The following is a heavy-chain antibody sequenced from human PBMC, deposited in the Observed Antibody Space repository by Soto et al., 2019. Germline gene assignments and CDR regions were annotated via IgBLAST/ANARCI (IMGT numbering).Heavy chain of an antibody. CDR2: INPKSGGT. D-gene: IGHD2-8*01. V-gene: IGHV1-2*04. J-gene: IGHJ6*02. CDR1: GYSFTDYH. CDR3: ARGDSTDCSNGVCSFFYNHDMDV. Sequence: GASVKVSCKASGYSFTDYHIHWVRQAPGQGLEWLGRINPKSGGTSTAQKLQGWVTMTTDTSIITASMELTRLTSDDTAIYYCARGDSTDCSNGVCSFFYNHDMDVWGQGTTVTVSS.